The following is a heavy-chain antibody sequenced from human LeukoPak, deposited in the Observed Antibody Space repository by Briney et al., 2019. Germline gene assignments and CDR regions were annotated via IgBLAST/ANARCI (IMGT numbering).Heavy chain of an antibody. CDR3: ARDRMAGMDV. J-gene: IGHJ6*02. CDR1: GFTFSDYY. Sequence: GSLRLSCAASGFTFSDYYMSWIRQAPGKGLEWVSYISSSGSTMKYADSVKGRFTISRDNSKNTLYLQMNSLRAEDTAVYYCARDRMAGMDVWGQGTTVTVSS. CDR2: ISSSGSTM. V-gene: IGHV3-11*04. D-gene: IGHD5-24*01.